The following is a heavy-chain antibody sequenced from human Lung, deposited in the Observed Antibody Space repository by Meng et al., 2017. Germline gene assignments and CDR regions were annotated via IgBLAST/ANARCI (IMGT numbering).Heavy chain of an antibody. V-gene: IGHV7-4-1*02. CDR3: ARGDLGMSGYYYTVH. CDR1: GYTFTTYA. Sequence: VQLVQSGSELKKPWASVTISCKATGYTFTTYAMNWVRQGPGTGLEWMGWINNDTRNPTYAQGFTGRLVFSLDTSVSTAYLQISSLMAEDTAIYYCARGDLGMSGYYYTVHWGQGTLVTVSS. D-gene: IGHD3-22*01. CDR2: INNDTRNP. J-gene: IGHJ4*02.